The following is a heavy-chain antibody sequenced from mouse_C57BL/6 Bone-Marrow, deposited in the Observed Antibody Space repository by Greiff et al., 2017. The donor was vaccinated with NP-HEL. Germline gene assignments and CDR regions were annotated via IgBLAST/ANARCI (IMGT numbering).Heavy chain of an antibody. J-gene: IGHJ3*01. V-gene: IGHV1-81*01. CDR1: GYTFTSYG. D-gene: IGHD3-2*02. Sequence: QVQLQQSGAELARPGASVKLSCKASGYTFTSYGISWVKQRTGQGLEWIGEIYPRSGNTYYNEKFKGKATLTADKSSSTAYMELRSLTSEDSAVYFCAREGQLRLRTLFAYWGQGTLVTVSA. CDR2: IYPRSGNT. CDR3: AREGQLRLRTLFAY.